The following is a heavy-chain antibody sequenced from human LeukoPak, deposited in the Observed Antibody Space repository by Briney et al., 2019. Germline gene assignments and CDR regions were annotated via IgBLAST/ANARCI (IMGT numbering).Heavy chain of an antibody. CDR2: IIPIFGTA. CDR3: ARGEGAVVISWSDP. V-gene: IGHV1-69*13. D-gene: IGHD3-22*01. CDR1: GGTFSSYA. Sequence: ASVKVSCKASGGTFSSYAISWVRQAPGQGLEWMGGIIPIFGTANYAQKFQGRVTITADESTSTAYMKLSSLRSEDTAVYYCARGEGAVVISWSDPWGQGTLVTVSS. J-gene: IGHJ5*02.